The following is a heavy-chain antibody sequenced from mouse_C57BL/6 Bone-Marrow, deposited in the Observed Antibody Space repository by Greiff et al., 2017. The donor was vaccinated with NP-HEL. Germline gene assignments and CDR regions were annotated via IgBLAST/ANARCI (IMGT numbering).Heavy chain of an antibody. CDR2: IDPENGDT. CDR1: GFNIKDDY. CDR3: TTDGYYLAWFAY. J-gene: IGHJ3*01. Sequence: EVQVVESGAELVRPGASVKLSCTASGFNIKDDYMHWVKQRPEQGLEWIGWIDPENGDTEYASKFQGKATITADTSSNTAYLQLSSLTSEDTAVYYCTTDGYYLAWFAYWGQGTLVTVSA. V-gene: IGHV14-4*01. D-gene: IGHD2-3*01.